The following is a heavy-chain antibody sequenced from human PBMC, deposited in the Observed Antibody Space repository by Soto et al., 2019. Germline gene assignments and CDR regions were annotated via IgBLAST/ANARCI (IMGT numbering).Heavy chain of an antibody. CDR3: AKVPHSPYSGSSPSHYYFDY. CDR2: ISYDGSNK. D-gene: IGHD1-26*01. J-gene: IGHJ4*01. CDR1: GFTFSSYA. V-gene: IGHV3-30-3*01. Sequence: GGSLRLSCAASGFTFSSYAMHWVRQAPGKGLEWVAVISYDGSNKYYADSVKGRFTISRDNSKNTLYLQMNSLRAEDTAVYYCAKVPHSPYSGSSPSHYYFDYRGHGPLVTVS.